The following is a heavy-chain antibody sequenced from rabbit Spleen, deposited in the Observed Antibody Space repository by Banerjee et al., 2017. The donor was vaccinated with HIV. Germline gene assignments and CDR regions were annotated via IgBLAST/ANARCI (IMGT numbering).Heavy chain of an antibody. CDR3: ARDLPGVIGWNFGF. J-gene: IGHJ4*02. Sequence: QEQLEESGGDLVKPGASLTLTCIASGVSFSGDSYMCWVRQAPGKGLEWIGFIYTGNGKNYYASWAKGRFTISKTSSTTVTLQVTSLTAADTASYFCARDLPGVIGWNFGFWGPGTLVTVS. D-gene: IGHD3-1*01. CDR2: IYTGNGKN. CDR1: GVSFSGDSY. V-gene: IGHV1S45*01.